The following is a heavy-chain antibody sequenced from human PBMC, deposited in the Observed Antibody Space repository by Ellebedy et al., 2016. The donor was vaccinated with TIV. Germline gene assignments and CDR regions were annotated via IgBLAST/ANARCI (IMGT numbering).Heavy chain of an antibody. V-gene: IGHV3-23*01. CDR1: GFTFSSDA. J-gene: IGHJ6*03. CDR2: ISGSGDNT. D-gene: IGHD3-16*01. Sequence: GGSLRLXXAASGFTFSSDAMRWFRQAPGKGLECVSAISGSGDNTYYADSVKGRFTISRDNSKNTLYLEMNSLRAEDTVVYYCARGHYYYMDVWGKGTTVTVSS. CDR3: ARGHYYYMDV.